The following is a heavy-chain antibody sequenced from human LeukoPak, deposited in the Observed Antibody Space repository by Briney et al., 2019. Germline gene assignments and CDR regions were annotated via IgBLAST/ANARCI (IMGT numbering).Heavy chain of an antibody. D-gene: IGHD2-15*01. CDR3: AREVVAATPRLDY. CDR1: GFPLTSYY. V-gene: IGHV1-46*03. J-gene: IGHJ4*02. CDR2: INPSSGST. Sequence: ASVKVSCKASGFPLTSYYIHWLRQAPGQGLEWMGIINPSSGSTDSTQKFRDRVTLTRDTSTSTVYMELSSLRSEDTAVYYCAREVVAATPRLDYWGQGTLVTVSS.